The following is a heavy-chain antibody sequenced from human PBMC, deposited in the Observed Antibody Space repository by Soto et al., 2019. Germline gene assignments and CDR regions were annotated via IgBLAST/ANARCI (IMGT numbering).Heavy chain of an antibody. CDR3: TIEGAYPGPDFDY. Sequence: HPGGSLRLSCAASGFTFSDRYMDWVRQAPGKGLEWVGRTKNKANSYTTEYAASVEGRFTISRDYSRDSVYLQMNSLKTDDTAVYYCTIEGAYPGPDFDYWGQGTLVTVSS. CDR1: GFTFSDRY. V-gene: IGHV3-72*01. J-gene: IGHJ4*02. CDR2: TKNKANSYTT. D-gene: IGHD3-16*01.